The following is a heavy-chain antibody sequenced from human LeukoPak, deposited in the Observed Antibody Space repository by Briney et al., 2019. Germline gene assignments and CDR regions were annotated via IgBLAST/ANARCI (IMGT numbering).Heavy chain of an antibody. J-gene: IGHJ4*02. D-gene: IGHD3-10*01. CDR1: GDSISIYY. Sequence: SETLSLTCTVFGDSISIYYWSWIRQPPGKGLEWIGYIYNSGSIDYNPSLKNRVTISLDTSKNQFSLKLTSVTAADTAVYYCARDRELGYWGQGILVTVSS. CDR3: ARDRELGY. CDR2: IYNSGSI. V-gene: IGHV4-59*01.